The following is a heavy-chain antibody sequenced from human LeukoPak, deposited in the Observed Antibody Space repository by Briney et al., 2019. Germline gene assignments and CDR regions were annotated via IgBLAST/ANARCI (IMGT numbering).Heavy chain of an antibody. D-gene: IGHD3-10*01. CDR1: GGSISSYY. J-gene: IGHJ4*02. Sequence: SETLSLTCTVSGGSISSYYWSWIRQPPGKGLEWIGYIYYSGSTNYNPSLKSRVTISLDTSKNQFSLKLSSVTAADTAVYYCALLRGLSRTDYWGQGTLVTVSS. V-gene: IGHV4-59*01. CDR2: IYYSGST. CDR3: ALLRGLSRTDY.